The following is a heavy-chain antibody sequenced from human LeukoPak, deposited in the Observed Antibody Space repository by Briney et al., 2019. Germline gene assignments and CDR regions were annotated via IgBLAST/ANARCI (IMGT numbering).Heavy chain of an antibody. V-gene: IGHV3-21*01. CDR1: GFTLSSYS. Sequence: GGSLRLSCADSGFTLSSYSMNWVRQAPGKGVEWGSYISSSSSYIYYADSVKGRFTISRDNAKNSLYLQMNRLRAEDTAVYYCARGSTGGFRWFDPWGQGTLVTVSS. J-gene: IGHJ5*02. CDR3: ARGSTGGFRWFDP. D-gene: IGHD2-2*01. CDR2: ISSSSSYI.